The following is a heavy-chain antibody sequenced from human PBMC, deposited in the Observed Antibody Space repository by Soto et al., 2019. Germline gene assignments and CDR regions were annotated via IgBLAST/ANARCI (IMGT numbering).Heavy chain of an antibody. CDR3: ARSSGYATPLDQ. V-gene: IGHV4-59*01. CDR1: GGSMKTFY. Sequence: SETLSLTCTVSGGSMKTFYWSWVRQSPGKGLEWIGYIYFRGTTHYHPSLQSRVSISIDTSQNQFSLKLNSMTTADTAVYYCARSSGYATPLDQWGQGTLVTVPQ. CDR2: IYFRGTT. J-gene: IGHJ4*02. D-gene: IGHD3-22*01.